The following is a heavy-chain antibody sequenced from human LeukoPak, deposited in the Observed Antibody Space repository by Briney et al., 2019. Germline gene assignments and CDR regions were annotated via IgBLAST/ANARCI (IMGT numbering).Heavy chain of an antibody. Sequence: GGSLRLSCTTSGFRFVDYAMTWVRQVPGKGLEWVGYIRSKDYYGTTEYAASVKGRFTISRDDSKSIAYLQMNSLTTEDTAVYYCARGRSAWGYWGQGTLVTVSS. CDR1: GFRFVDYA. J-gene: IGHJ4*02. CDR3: ARGRSAWGY. CDR2: IRSKDYYGTT. D-gene: IGHD6-19*01. V-gene: IGHV3-49*04.